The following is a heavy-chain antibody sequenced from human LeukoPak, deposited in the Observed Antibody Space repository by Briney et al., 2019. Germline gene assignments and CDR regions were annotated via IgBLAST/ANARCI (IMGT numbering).Heavy chain of an antibody. V-gene: IGHV3-21*01. CDR3: ARDPTFGGVIADDY. J-gene: IGHJ4*02. CDR2: ISSSSSYI. Sequence: GWSLRLSCAASGFTFSSYSMNWVRQAPGKGLEWVSSISSSSSYIYYADSVKGRFTISRDNAKNSLYLQMNSLRAEDTAVYYCARDPTFGGVIADDYWGQGTLVTVSS. D-gene: IGHD3-16*02. CDR1: GFTFSSYS.